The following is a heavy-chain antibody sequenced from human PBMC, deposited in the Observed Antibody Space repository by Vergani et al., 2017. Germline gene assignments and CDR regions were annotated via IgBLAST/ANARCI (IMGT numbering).Heavy chain of an antibody. CDR2: IYYSGST. Sequence: QVQLQESGPGLVKPSQTLSLTCTVSGGSISSSSYYWGWIRQPPGKGLEWIGSIYYSGSTYYNPSLKSRVTISVDTSKNQFSLKLSSVTAADTAVYYCARVTDDYGDYVNFRIDWYFDLWGRGTLVTVSS. CDR1: GGSISSSSYY. J-gene: IGHJ2*01. D-gene: IGHD4-17*01. V-gene: IGHV4-39*07. CDR3: ARVTDDYGDYVNFRIDWYFDL.